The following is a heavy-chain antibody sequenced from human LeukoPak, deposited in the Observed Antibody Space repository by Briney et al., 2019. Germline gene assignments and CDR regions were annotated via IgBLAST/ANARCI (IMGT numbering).Heavy chain of an antibody. Sequence: GGSLRLSCATSGFTFNSYWMSWVRQAPGKGLEWVANIKPDGGEKYYVASVTGRFTISRDNAKNSLYLQMNSLRAEDTAVYYCASHSSGWFGWGQGTLVTVSS. CDR3: ASHSSGWFG. J-gene: IGHJ4*02. CDR1: GFTFNSYW. CDR2: IKPDGGEK. D-gene: IGHD6-19*01. V-gene: IGHV3-7*01.